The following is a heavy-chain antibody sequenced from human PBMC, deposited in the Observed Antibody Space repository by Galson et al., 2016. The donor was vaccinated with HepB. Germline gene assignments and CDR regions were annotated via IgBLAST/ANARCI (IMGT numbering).Heavy chain of an antibody. D-gene: IGHD1-20*01. CDR2: VNTNGSGA. CDR1: GLIVSSND. J-gene: IGHJ4*02. CDR3: ARDNWDDAGCSVDH. V-gene: IGHV3-74*01. Sequence: SLRLSCAASGLIVSSNDMSWVRQAPGKGLVWLSRVNTNGSGADYADSVKGRFTISRDNSKNTLYLEMNSLRAEDTAVYYCARDNWDDAGCSVDHWGQGTLVTVSS.